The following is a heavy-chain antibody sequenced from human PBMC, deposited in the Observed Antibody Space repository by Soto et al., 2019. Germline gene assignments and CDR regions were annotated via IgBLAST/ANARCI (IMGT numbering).Heavy chain of an antibody. D-gene: IGHD3-16*01. CDR1: GGSFSGYY. CDR3: ARHGGYYFDY. V-gene: IGHV4-34*01. Sequence: SEPLSLNCTVYGGSFSGYYWSWIRQPPGKGLEWIGEIGPYGGTIYNPSLESRVTISADSANNHFSLKLNSVTAADTAVYYCARHGGYYFDYWCQGAPVTVPQ. CDR2: IGPYGGT. J-gene: IGHJ4*02.